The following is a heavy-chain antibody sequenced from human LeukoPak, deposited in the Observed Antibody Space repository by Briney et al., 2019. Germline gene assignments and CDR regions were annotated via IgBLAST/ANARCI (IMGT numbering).Heavy chain of an antibody. CDR2: ISGSGGNT. CDR3: AKSQFIVVVVAAGGVGAFDI. V-gene: IGHV3-23*01. CDR1: GFTFSSYA. Sequence: GGSLRLSCAASGFTFSSYAMSWVRQAPGKGLEWVSAISGSGGNTYYADSVKGRSTISRDNSKNTLYLQMNSLRAEDTAVYYCAKSQFIVVVVAAGGVGAFDIWGQGTMVTVSS. J-gene: IGHJ3*02. D-gene: IGHD2-15*01.